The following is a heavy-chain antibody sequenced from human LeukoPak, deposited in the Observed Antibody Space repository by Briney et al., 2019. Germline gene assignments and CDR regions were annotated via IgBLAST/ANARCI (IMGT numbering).Heavy chain of an antibody. Sequence: PSETLSLTCTVSGGSISSYYWSWIRQPPGKGLEWIGYIYYSGSTNYNPSPKSRVTISVDTSKNQFSLKLSSVTAADTAVYYCARVYSSGWYVGGWFDPWGQGTLVTVSS. V-gene: IGHV4-59*01. CDR3: ARVYSSGWYVGGWFDP. J-gene: IGHJ5*02. CDR1: GGSISSYY. CDR2: IYYSGST. D-gene: IGHD6-19*01.